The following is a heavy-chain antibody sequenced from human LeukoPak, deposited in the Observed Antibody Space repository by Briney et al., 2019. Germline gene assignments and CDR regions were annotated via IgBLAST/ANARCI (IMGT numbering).Heavy chain of an antibody. CDR1: GFTFSDYY. J-gene: IGHJ4*02. V-gene: IGHV3-11*04. Sequence: GGSLRLSCAASGFTFSDYYMSWIRQAPGKGLEWVSYISSSGSTIYYADSVKGRFTISRDNAKNSLYLQMNSLRAEDTAVYYCARDGTEIWDYYDNLTGYSPPDYWGQGTLVTVSS. CDR2: ISSSGSTI. CDR3: ARDGTEIWDYYDNLTGYSPPDY. D-gene: IGHD3-9*01.